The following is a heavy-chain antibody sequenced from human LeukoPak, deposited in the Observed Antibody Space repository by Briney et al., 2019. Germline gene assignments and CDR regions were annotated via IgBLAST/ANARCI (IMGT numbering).Heavy chain of an antibody. CDR3: ARLLGPDTDY. CDR2: IKQDGSEI. Sequence: GGSLRLSRAASGFTFSSYLISWVRPAPGKGPEWVANIKQDGSEIYYVDSVKGRFTISRDNAKNSLYLQMNSLRAEDTAVYYCARLLGPDTDYWGQGTLVTVSS. D-gene: IGHD2-2*01. CDR1: GFTFSSYL. J-gene: IGHJ4*02. V-gene: IGHV3-7*01.